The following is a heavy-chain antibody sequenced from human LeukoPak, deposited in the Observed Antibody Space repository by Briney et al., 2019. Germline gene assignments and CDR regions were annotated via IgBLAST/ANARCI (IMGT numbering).Heavy chain of an antibody. D-gene: IGHD4-17*01. CDR1: GYTFTGYY. CDR3: ANHYGDYAGAFDI. Sequence: GASVKVSCKASGYTFTGYYMHWVRQAPGQGLEWMGWINPNSGGTNYAQKFQGRVTMTRDTSISTAYMELSRLRSDDTAVYYCANHYGDYAGAFDIWGQGTMVTVSS. CDR2: INPNSGGT. J-gene: IGHJ3*02. V-gene: IGHV1-2*02.